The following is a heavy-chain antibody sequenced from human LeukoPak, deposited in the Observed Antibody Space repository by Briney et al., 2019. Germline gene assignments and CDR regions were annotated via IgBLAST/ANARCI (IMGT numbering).Heavy chain of an antibody. V-gene: IGHV1-2*02. J-gene: IGHJ4*02. D-gene: IGHD1-7*01. CDR1: GYTFTSYG. Sequence: ASVKVSCKASGYTFTSYGISWVRQAPGQGLEWMGWINPNSGGTNYAQKFQGRVTMTRDTSISTAYMELSRLRSDDTAVYYCARVRAITGTTPVGYWGQGTLVTVSS. CDR3: ARVRAITGTTPVGY. CDR2: INPNSGGT.